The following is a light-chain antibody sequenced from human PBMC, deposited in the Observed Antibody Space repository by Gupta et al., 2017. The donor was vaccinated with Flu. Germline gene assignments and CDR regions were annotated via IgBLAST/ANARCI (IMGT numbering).Light chain of an antibody. CDR2: EAS. CDR1: RYIANY. J-gene: IGKJ4*01. CDR3: QQYNTYILT. Sequence: GDRVTLTCRAGRYIANYLAWYQHKAGKAPQLLVYEASRLSTGVPSRFSGSGSGTDFTLTITSLQPEDFATYYCQQYNTYILTFGGGTKVEI. V-gene: IGKV1-5*03.